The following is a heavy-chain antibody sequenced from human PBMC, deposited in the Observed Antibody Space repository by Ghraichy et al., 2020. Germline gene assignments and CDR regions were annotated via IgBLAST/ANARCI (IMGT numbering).Heavy chain of an antibody. CDR2: ISGGGGVT. CDR1: GFIFGNYA. D-gene: IGHD3-9*01. Sequence: GESLNISCEASGFIFGNYAMDWVHQAPGRGLEWVSTISGGGGVTYYADSVKGRFTISRDNSKNTVYLQMNGLRADDAAVYYCAKTFGQLWLFPFDYWGQGTLVTVSS. J-gene: IGHJ4*02. V-gene: IGHV3-23*01. CDR3: AKTFGQLWLFPFDY.